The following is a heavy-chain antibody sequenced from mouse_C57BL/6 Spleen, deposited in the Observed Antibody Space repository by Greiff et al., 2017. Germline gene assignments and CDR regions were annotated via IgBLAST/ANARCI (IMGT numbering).Heavy chain of an antibody. Sequence: EVKLMESGGGLVKPGGSLKLSCAASGFTFSDYGMHWVRQAPEKGLEWVAYISSGSSTIYYADTVKGRFTISRDNAKNTLFLQMTSLRSEDTAMYYCARGERGAIDYWGQGTSVTVSS. CDR2: ISSGSSTI. J-gene: IGHJ4*01. CDR3: ARGERGAIDY. CDR1: GFTFSDYG. V-gene: IGHV5-17*01.